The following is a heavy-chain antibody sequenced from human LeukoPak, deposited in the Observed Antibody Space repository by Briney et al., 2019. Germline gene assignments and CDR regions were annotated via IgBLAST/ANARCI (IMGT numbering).Heavy chain of an antibody. J-gene: IGHJ3*02. CDR1: GFTFTSFE. CDR3: ARDTYDILTGYYKWAFDI. Sequence: PGGSLRLSCEASGFTFTSFEMNWVRQAPGKGLEWVSYIGTSDGTIYYADSVKGRFTISRDNAKNSLYLQMNSLRAEDTAVYYCARDTYDILTGYYKWAFDIWGQGTMVTVSS. CDR2: IGTSDGTI. D-gene: IGHD3-9*01. V-gene: IGHV3-48*03.